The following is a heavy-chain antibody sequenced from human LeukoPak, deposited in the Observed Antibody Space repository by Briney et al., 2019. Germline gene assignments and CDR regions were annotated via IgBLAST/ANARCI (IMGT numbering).Heavy chain of an antibody. CDR3: ARVGGRYSPLGY. D-gene: IGHD3-16*02. J-gene: IGHJ4*02. CDR1: GFTFSSYW. V-gene: IGHV3-7*01. Sequence: GGSLRLSCAASGFTFSSYWMSWVRQAPGKGLEWVANIKQGGSEKYYVDSVKGRFTISRDNDKNSLFLQMTSLRAEDTAVYYCARVGGRYSPLGYWGQGTLVTVSS. CDR2: IKQGGSEK.